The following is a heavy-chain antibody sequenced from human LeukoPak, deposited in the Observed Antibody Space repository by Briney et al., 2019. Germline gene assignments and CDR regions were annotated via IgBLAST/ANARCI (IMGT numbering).Heavy chain of an antibody. CDR2: ISGSGGST. J-gene: IGHJ4*02. Sequence: KPGGSLRLSCAASGFTFSSYAMRWVRQAAGKGLEWVSAISGSGGSTYYADSVKGRFTISRDNSKNTLYLQMNSLSAEDTAVYYCAKDGGDYGTQYFDYWGQGTLVTVSS. CDR1: GFTFSSYA. CDR3: AKDGGDYGTQYFDY. D-gene: IGHD4-17*01. V-gene: IGHV3-23*01.